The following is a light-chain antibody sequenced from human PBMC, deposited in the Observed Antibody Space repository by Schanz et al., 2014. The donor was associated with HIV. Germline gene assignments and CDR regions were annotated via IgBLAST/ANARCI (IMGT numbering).Light chain of an antibody. V-gene: IGKV1-5*03. CDR2: RAS. CDR3: QQYNSYTWT. Sequence: DIQMTQSPSTLSASVGDRVTITCRAGQSLDRWLAWYQQKPGKAPKLLIYRASYLESGVPSRFSGSGSGTEFTLTISSLQPDDFATYYCQQYNSYTWTFGQGTKVEIK. CDR1: QSLDRW. J-gene: IGKJ1*01.